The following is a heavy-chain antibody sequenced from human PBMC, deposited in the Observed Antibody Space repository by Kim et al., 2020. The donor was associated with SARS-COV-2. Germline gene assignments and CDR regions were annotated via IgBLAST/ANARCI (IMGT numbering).Heavy chain of an antibody. J-gene: IGHJ3*02. Sequence: SVKVSCKASGGTFSSYAISWVRQAPGQGLEWMGGIIPIFGTANYAQKFQGRVTITADESTSTAYMELSSLRSEDTAVYYCARLYYYDSSGYSPNDAFDIWGQGTMVTVSS. V-gene: IGHV1-69*13. D-gene: IGHD3-22*01. CDR1: GGTFSSYA. CDR2: IIPIFGTA. CDR3: ARLYYYDSSGYSPNDAFDI.